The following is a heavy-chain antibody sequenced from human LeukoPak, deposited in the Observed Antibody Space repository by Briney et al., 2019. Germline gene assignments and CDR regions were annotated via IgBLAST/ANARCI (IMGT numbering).Heavy chain of an antibody. D-gene: IGHD1-26*01. CDR2: IDKKDKGYATAT. CDR1: GFTFSGSA. Sequence: GGSLRLSCAASGFTFSGSAIHWVRQSSGKGLEWVGQIDKKDKGYATATAYAASVKGRFTISRDDSINTAYLQMKSLKTEDTALYYCTRDSGTYNWFDPWGQGTLVTVSS. J-gene: IGHJ5*02. V-gene: IGHV3-73*01. CDR3: TRDSGTYNWFDP.